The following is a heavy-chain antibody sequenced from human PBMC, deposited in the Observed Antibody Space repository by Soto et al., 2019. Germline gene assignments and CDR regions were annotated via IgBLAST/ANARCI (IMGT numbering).Heavy chain of an antibody. V-gene: IGHV1-3*01. J-gene: IGHJ4*02. CDR3: ARAPRTLHLRPLPPNDS. CDR2: INAGNGNT. CDR1: GYTFTGYA. Sequence: ALVKLSCKASGYTFTGYAMHWVRQAPGQRLEWMGWINAGNGNTKYSQKFQGRVTITRDTSASTAYMELSSLRSEDTAVYYCARAPRTLHLRPLPPNDSWGQGTLVTVSS.